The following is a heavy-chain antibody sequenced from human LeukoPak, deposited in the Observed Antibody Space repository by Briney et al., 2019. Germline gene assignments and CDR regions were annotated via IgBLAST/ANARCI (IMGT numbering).Heavy chain of an antibody. D-gene: IGHD5-18*01. CDR1: GGSFSGYY. CDR3: AKEKDPHGYSFGTDY. CDR2: INHSGST. Sequence: SETLSLTCAVYGGSFSGYYWSWIRQPPGKGLEWIGEINHSGSTNYNPSLKSRVTISVDTSKNQFSLKLSSVTAADTAVYYCAKEKDPHGYSFGTDYWGQGTLVTVTS. J-gene: IGHJ4*02. V-gene: IGHV4-34*01.